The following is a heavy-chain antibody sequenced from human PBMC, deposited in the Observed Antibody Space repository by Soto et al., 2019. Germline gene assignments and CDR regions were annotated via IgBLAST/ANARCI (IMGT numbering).Heavy chain of an antibody. CDR1: GFTFSNSA. CDR2: IIGRTNNT. Sequence: GGSLRLSCAASGFTFSNSAMTWVRQALGKGPEWVSIIGRTNNTHYADSVKGRFAISRDNSQNTLYLQMNSLTAEDTAVYFCAKVDAYSYRTDHWGQGTLVTVSS. D-gene: IGHD3-16*02. J-gene: IGHJ4*02. V-gene: IGHV3-23*01. CDR3: AKVDAYSYRTDH.